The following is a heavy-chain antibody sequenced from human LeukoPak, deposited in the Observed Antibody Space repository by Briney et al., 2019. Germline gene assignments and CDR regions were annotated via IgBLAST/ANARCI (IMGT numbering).Heavy chain of an antibody. CDR1: GFTFSSNG. J-gene: IGHJ4*02. D-gene: IGHD3-10*01. V-gene: IGHV3-33*06. Sequence: GGSLTLSCAASGFTFSSNGMHWVRQAPGKGLEWVAVIWYDGSNKYYAGSVKGRFTISRDNSKNTLYLQMNSLRAEDTAVYYCAKDRERNSAPNFDYWGQGTLVTVSS. CDR2: IWYDGSNK. CDR3: AKDRERNSAPNFDY.